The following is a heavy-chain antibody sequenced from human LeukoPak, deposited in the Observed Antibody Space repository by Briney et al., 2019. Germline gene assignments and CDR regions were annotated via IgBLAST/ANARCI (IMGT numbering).Heavy chain of an antibody. Sequence: GGSLRLSCAASGFTFSDYYMSWIRQAPGKGLEWVSYISSSGSTIYYADSVKGRFTISRDNAKNTLYLQMNSLRAEDTAVYYCTKDPRGAAAGTNYFDYWGQGTLVTVSS. V-gene: IGHV3-11*01. CDR2: ISSSGSTI. CDR3: TKDPRGAAAGTNYFDY. CDR1: GFTFSDYY. J-gene: IGHJ4*02. D-gene: IGHD6-13*01.